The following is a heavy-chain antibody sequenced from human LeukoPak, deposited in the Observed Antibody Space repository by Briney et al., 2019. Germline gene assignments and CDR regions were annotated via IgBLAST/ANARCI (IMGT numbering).Heavy chain of an antibody. J-gene: IGHJ3*02. Sequence: SETLSLTCTVSGGSISNYFLSWVRQPAGKALEWIGRLYTSGSTNYNPSLKSRVTMSLDTSMTQFSLKLNSVTAAGTAVYYCAGGGSPHIWGQGTMVTVSS. D-gene: IGHD1-26*01. CDR2: LYTSGST. CDR3: AGGGSPHI. V-gene: IGHV4-4*07. CDR1: GGSISNYF.